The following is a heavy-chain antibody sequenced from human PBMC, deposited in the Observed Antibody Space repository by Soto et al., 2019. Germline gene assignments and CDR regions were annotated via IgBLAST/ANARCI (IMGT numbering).Heavy chain of an antibody. V-gene: IGHV5-51*01. CDR2: MYPGDSDT. Sequence: GESLKISCRGSGYDFNTNWFGWVRQLPGRGLEWVGIMYPGDSDTRYNPSLQGHVTLSVDVTVSTAFLQWRSLETSDTGMYFCARLPRDCNKPTCYYDDHRGQATDVTVSS. J-gene: IGHJ4*02. CDR3: ARLPRDCNKPTCYYDDH. D-gene: IGHD3-9*01. CDR1: GYDFNTNW.